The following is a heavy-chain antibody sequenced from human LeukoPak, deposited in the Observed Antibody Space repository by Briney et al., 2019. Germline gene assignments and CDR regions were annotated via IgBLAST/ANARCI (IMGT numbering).Heavy chain of an antibody. D-gene: IGHD2/OR15-2a*01. CDR2: IFYSGRT. V-gene: IGHV4-59*01. CDR3: ARKNDFEI. CDR1: GGSITIDH. Sequence: SETPSLTCTVSGGSITIDHWNWIRDPPGKGVEWIGFIFYSGRTYYNPSLKSRVTISVDLSKGQFSLRLTSVTAADTAVYYCARKNDFEIWGQGTLVTVSS. J-gene: IGHJ3*02.